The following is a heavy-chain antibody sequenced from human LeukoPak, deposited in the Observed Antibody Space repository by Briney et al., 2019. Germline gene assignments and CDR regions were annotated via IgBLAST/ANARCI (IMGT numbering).Heavy chain of an antibody. J-gene: IGHJ6*02. V-gene: IGHV4-59*01. CDR3: ARDRVGWDYGMDV. CDR2: IYYSGST. Sequence: SETLSLTCTVSGGSISSYYWSWIRQPPGKGLEWIGYIYYSGSTNYNPSLKSRVTISADTSKNHFSLKLSSVTAADTAVYYCARDRVGWDYGMDVWGQGTTVTVSS. CDR1: GGSISSYY. D-gene: IGHD3-10*01.